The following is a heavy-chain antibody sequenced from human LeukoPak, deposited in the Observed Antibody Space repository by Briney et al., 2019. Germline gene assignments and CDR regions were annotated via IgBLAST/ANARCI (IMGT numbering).Heavy chain of an antibody. CDR2: KHHSGNI. D-gene: IGHD1-14*01. CDR1: DYSISSGYY. J-gene: IGHJ4*02. V-gene: IGHV4-38-2*02. CDR3: ARDSWPEVVRFDY. Sequence: PSETLSLTCNVFDYSISSGYYWGWIRQPPGKGLEWIGSKHHSGNIDDNPSFKSRVSISIDTSKNQFSLKLSSVTAADTAVYYCARDSWPEVVRFDYWGQGILVTVSS.